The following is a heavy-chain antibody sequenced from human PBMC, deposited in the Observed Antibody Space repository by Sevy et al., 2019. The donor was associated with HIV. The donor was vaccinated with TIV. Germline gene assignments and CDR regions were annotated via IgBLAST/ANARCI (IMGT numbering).Heavy chain of an antibody. CDR3: AHRRSKGIRITEFDF. V-gene: IGHV2-5*02. CDR1: GFSFSTSGVG. CDR2: IFWDDDT. J-gene: IGHJ4*02. D-gene: IGHD3-9*01. Sequence: SGPTLVNPTQTLTLTCTFSGFSFSTSGVGVGWIRLPPGKALEWLALIFWDDDTRYSRSMQSRLTITKDTSKDQVVITMANMDPVDTCTYDCAHRRSKGIRITEFDFWGQGTPVTISS.